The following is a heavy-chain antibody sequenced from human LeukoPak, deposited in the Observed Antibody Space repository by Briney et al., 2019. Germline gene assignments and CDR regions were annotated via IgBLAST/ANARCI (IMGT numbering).Heavy chain of an antibody. J-gene: IGHJ1*01. CDR3: ARGRYCSSTSCYDFQR. CDR1: GGSFSGYY. V-gene: IGHV4-34*01. CDR2: INHSGST. Sequence: SETLSLTCAVYGGSFSGYYWSWIRQPPGKGLEWIGEINHSGSTNYNPSLKSRVTISVDTSKNQFSLKLSSVTAADTAVYYCARGRYCSSTSCYDFQRWGQGTLVTVSS. D-gene: IGHD2-2*01.